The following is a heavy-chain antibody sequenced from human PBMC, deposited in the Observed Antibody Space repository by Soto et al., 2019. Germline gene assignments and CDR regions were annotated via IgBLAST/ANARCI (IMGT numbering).Heavy chain of an antibody. V-gene: IGHV1-18*01. CDR2: ITTDKGKT. CDR1: GYTFTSYG. CDR3: AREPNYFDY. J-gene: IGHJ4*02. Sequence: ASVKVSCKTSGYTFTSYGISWVRQAPGQGLEWMGWITTDKGKTTYAQRFQGRVTMTTDTSTSTAYMELRSLRSDDTAVYYCAREPNYFDYWGQGSLVTVSS.